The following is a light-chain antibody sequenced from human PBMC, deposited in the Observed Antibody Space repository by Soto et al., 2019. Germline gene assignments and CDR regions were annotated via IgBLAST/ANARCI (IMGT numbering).Light chain of an antibody. CDR2: EAS. CDR3: QQYNSYPWT. V-gene: IGKV1-33*01. J-gene: IGKJ1*01. Sequence: DIQMTQSPSSLSTSVGERVTITCQASQDISNSLNWYQQKPGKAPNLLIYEASKLQTGVPSRFSGGGSGTHFTFTISNLQPEDIATYYCQQYNSYPWTFGQGTKVEIK. CDR1: QDISNS.